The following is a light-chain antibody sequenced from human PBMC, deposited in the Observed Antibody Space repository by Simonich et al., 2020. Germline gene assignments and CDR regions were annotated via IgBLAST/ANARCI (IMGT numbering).Light chain of an antibody. V-gene: IGLV2-14*01. Sequence: QSALTHPASVSGSPGQSITISCTGTSSDVGGYNYVSWYQQHPGKAPKLMIYDVSKRPSGVSHRFSGSKSGNTASLTISGLQAEDEADYYCSSYTSSSTLVFGGGTKLTVL. J-gene: IGLJ2*01. CDR1: SSDVGGYNY. CDR2: DVS. CDR3: SSYTSSSTLV.